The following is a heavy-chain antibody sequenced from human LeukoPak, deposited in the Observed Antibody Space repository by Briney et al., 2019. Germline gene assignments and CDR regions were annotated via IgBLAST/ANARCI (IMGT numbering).Heavy chain of an antibody. V-gene: IGHV4-30-2*01. D-gene: IGHD4-17*01. CDR1: GGSISRGGYY. CDR2: IYHSGST. J-gene: IGHJ4*02. CDR3: AREFKTPYGDHGGFDY. Sequence: SETLSLTCAVSGGSISRGGYYWSWIRQPPGKGLEWIGYIYHSGSTYYNPSLKSRVTISVDRSKNQFSLKLSSATAADTAVYYCAREFKTPYGDHGGFDYWGQGTLVTVSS.